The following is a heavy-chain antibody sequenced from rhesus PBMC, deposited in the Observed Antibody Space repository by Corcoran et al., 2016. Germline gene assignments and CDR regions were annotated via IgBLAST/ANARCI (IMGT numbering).Heavy chain of an antibody. Sequence: VQLVQSGAEVKRPGESLLISCKTSGYSFTSYGICWLCQMPGKGLEWMGAINPSDSDTKYSPSFQGQVTISADKSITTAYLQWSSLKASDSATYYCAKGGQYGFDYWGQGVLVTVSS. J-gene: IGHJ4*01. V-gene: IGHV5-2*01. CDR1: GYSFTSYG. CDR2: INPSDSDT. D-gene: IGHD2-21*01. CDR3: AKGGQYGFDY.